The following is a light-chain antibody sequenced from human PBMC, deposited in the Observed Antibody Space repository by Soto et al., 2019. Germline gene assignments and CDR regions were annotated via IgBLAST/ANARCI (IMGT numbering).Light chain of an antibody. Sequence: QAVVTQPPSVSGAPGQRVTISCTGSSSNIGAGYDVHWYQQLPGTAPKLLIYGNSNRPSGVPDRFSGSKSGTSASLAITGLQAEDDADYYCQSYDSSLSGRDVVFGGGTKLTVL. J-gene: IGLJ2*01. V-gene: IGLV1-40*01. CDR3: QSYDSSLSGRDVV. CDR2: GNS. CDR1: SSNIGAGYD.